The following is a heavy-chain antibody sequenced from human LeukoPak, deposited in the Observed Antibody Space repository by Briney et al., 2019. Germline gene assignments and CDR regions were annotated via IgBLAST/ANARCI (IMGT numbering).Heavy chain of an antibody. D-gene: IGHD3-22*01. CDR2: INPSGGST. J-gene: IGHJ6*03. CDR3: ARAVINRRITMIVVGPYYYYYYMDV. V-gene: IGHV1-46*01. Sequence: ASVKVSCKASGYTFTSYYMHWVRQAPGQGLEWMGIINPSGGSTSYAQKFQGRVTMTRNTSISTAYMELSSLRSEDTAVYYCARAVINRRITMIVVGPYYYYYYMDVWGKGTTVTISS. CDR1: GYTFTSYY.